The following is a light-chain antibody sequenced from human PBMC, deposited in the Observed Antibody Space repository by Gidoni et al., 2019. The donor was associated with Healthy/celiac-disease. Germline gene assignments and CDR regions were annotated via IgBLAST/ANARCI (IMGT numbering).Light chain of an antibody. V-gene: IGLV1-44*01. CDR2: SNN. J-gene: IGLJ3*02. CDR1: SSNIGSNT. Sequence: QSVLTQPPSASGTPGQRVTISCSGSSSNIGSNTVNWSQQRPGTAPKLLSYSNNQRTSGVPDRFSGSKSGTSASLAISGLQSEDEADYYCAAWDDSLNGNWVFGGGTKLTVL. CDR3: AAWDDSLNGNWV.